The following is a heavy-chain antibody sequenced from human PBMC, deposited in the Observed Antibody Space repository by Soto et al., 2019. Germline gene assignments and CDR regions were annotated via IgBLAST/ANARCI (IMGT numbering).Heavy chain of an antibody. CDR1: GDSISSTHW. V-gene: IGHV4-4*02. J-gene: IGHJ4*02. D-gene: IGHD2-15*01. CDR2: IFHSGIT. Sequence: QVQLQESGPGLVKPSGTLSLTCAVSGDSISSTHWWTWVRQPPGKGLEYIGQIFHSGITNYNPSLESRVTISLDNSKSQFSLELNSVTGADTAIYYCARGFSGYCSGGSCSSFDYWGQGTLVTVSS. CDR3: ARGFSGYCSGGSCSSFDY.